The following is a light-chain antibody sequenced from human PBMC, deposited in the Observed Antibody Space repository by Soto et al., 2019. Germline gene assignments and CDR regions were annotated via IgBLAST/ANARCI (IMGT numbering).Light chain of an antibody. Sequence: QSVLTRPPSASGTPGQRVTISCSGSSSNIGSNTVNWYQQLPGTAPKLLIYNNNQRPSGVPDRFSGSKSGTSASLAISGPESDDQDDYYCAAWDDSLNGLVFGSGTKLTVL. V-gene: IGLV1-44*01. CDR1: SSNIGSNT. CDR2: NNN. CDR3: AAWDDSLNGLV. J-gene: IGLJ1*01.